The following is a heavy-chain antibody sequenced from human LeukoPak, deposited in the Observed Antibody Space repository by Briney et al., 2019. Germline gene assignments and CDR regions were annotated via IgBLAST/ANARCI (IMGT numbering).Heavy chain of an antibody. CDR2: IHLSGGTT. Sequence: SLKVSRKASGYTLTSYFMHWVRQAPGQGLEWMGIIHLSGGTTYYAQKFQGRVTMTNVMSTRSVYMDLSSLRSEDMAVYYCASDFGYNWKANWFDPWGQGTLVTGS. CDR1: GYTLTSYF. D-gene: IGHD1-1*01. CDR3: ASDFGYNWKANWFDP. V-gene: IGHV1-46*01. J-gene: IGHJ5*02.